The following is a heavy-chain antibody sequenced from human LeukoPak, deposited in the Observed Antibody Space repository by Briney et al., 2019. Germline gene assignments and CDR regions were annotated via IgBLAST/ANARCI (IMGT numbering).Heavy chain of an antibody. CDR2: IYHSGST. Sequence: SETLSLTCAVSGGSISSGGYSWSWIRQPPGKGLEWIGYIYHSGSTYYNPSLKSRVTISVDRSKNQFSLKLSSVTAADTAVYYCARESHFGEEPHWGQGTLVTVSS. J-gene: IGHJ4*02. V-gene: IGHV4-30-2*01. D-gene: IGHD3-10*01. CDR3: ARESHFGEEPH. CDR1: GGSISSGGYS.